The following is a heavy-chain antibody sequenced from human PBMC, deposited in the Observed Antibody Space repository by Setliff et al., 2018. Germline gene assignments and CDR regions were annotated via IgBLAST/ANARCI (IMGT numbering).Heavy chain of an antibody. CDR3: ARLQAIFGVFKDGDWFDP. Sequence: ASVKVSCKASGYTFTNYAMHWVRQAPGQRLEWLGWISGGNGNTKYSQKFQGRVTITRDTSASTGYMELSSLRSEDTAVYYCARLQAIFGVFKDGDWFDPWGPGTLVTVSS. J-gene: IGHJ5*02. CDR2: ISGGNGNT. D-gene: IGHD3-3*01. CDR1: GYTFTNYA. V-gene: IGHV1-3*01.